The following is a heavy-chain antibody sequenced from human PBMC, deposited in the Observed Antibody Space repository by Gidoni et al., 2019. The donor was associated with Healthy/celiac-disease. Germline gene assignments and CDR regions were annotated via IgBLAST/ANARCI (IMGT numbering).Heavy chain of an antibody. CDR1: GFSLSTSGMC. J-gene: IGHJ6*02. CDR2: IDWDDDK. D-gene: IGHD4-17*01. CDR3: ARITEEGATVTTNYYYGMDV. V-gene: IGHV2-70*01. Sequence: QVPLRESGPALVNPTLTLTLTCTFSGFSLSTSGMCVSWIRQPPGKALEWLALIDWDDDKYYSTSLKTRLTISKDTSKNQVVLTMTNMDPVDTATYYCARITEEGATVTTNYYYGMDVWGQGTTVTVSS.